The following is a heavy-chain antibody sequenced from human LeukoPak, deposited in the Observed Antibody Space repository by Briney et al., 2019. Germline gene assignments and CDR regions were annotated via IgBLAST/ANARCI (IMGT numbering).Heavy chain of an antibody. D-gene: IGHD2-2*02. J-gene: IGHJ4*02. Sequence: SETLSLTCTVSGGSISSSSYYWGWIRQPPGKGLEWIGGIYYSGSTYYNPSLKSRVTISVDTSKNQFSLKLSSVTAADTAVYYCARLVDRKINIVVVPAAIGIFDYWGQGTLVTVSS. CDR1: GGSISSSSYY. CDR2: IYYSGST. CDR3: ARLVDRKINIVVVPAAIGIFDY. V-gene: IGHV4-39*01.